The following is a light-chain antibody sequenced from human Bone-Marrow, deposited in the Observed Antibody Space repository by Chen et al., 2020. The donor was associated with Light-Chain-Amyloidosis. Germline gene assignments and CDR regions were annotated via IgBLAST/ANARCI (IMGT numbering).Light chain of an antibody. J-gene: IGKJ4*01. CDR1: QTISSNY. CDR2: CSS. V-gene: IGKV3-20*01. Sequence: EIVLTQSPGTLSLSPGEGANLSCRASQTISSNYLTWYQQKLGQTPRLLIYCSSSRATGIPDRVTGSGSGTDFTRTSNRLEPEDFAMYYCQQYGTSPLTFGGGTKVEIK. CDR3: QQYGTSPLT.